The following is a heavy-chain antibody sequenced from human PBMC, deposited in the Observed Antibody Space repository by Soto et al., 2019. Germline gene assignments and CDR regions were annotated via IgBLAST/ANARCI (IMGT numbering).Heavy chain of an antibody. CDR1: GGSISSSSYY. J-gene: IGHJ5*02. D-gene: IGHD6-19*01. CDR2: IYYSGII. V-gene: IGHV4-39*01. CDR3: ARQSSGWYNWFDP. Sequence: QLQLQESGPGLVKPSETLSLTCSVSGGSISSSSYYWGWIRQPPGKGLEWIGSIYYSGIIYYNPSLKSRVTISVDTSKNQFSLKLSSVTAAETAVYYCARQSSGWYNWFDPWGQGTLVTVSS.